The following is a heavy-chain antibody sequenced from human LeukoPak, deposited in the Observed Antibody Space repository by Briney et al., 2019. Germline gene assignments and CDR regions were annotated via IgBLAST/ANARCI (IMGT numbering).Heavy chain of an antibody. CDR2: IYYSGTT. J-gene: IGHJ4*02. CDR1: GGSISSSSYY. V-gene: IGHV4-39*07. D-gene: IGHD3-10*01. Sequence: SETLSLTCTVSGGSISSSSYYWGWIRQPPGKGLEWIGSIYYSGTTYYNPSLKSRVTISVDTPRNQFSLKLSSVTAADTAVYYCARQGEGSGSYSIHPEEYYFDYWGQGNLVTVSS. CDR3: ARQGEGSGSYSIHPEEYYFDY.